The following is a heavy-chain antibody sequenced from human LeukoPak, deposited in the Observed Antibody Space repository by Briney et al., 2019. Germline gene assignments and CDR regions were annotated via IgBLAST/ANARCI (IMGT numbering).Heavy chain of an antibody. CDR1: GFTFSNAW. D-gene: IGHD1-1*01. Sequence: GGSLRLSCAASGFTFSNAWMSWVRQAPGKGLEWVGRIKSKTDGGTTDYAAPVKGRFTISRDDSKNTLYLQMNSLKTEDTAVYYCTARNWNDLDPFDYGGQGTLVTVSS. CDR3: TARNWNDLDPFDY. CDR2: IKSKTDGGTT. V-gene: IGHV3-15*01. J-gene: IGHJ4*02.